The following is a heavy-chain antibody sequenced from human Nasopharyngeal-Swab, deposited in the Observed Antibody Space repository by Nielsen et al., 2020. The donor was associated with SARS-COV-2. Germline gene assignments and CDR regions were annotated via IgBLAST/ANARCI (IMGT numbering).Heavy chain of an antibody. Sequence: WIRQPPGQGLEWVAVIWYDGSNKYYADPVKGRFTISRDNSKNTLYLQMNSLRAEDTAVYYCARDSTYDILTGYPFDYWGQGTLVTVSS. J-gene: IGHJ4*02. V-gene: IGHV3-33*01. D-gene: IGHD3-9*01. CDR3: ARDSTYDILTGYPFDY. CDR2: IWYDGSNK.